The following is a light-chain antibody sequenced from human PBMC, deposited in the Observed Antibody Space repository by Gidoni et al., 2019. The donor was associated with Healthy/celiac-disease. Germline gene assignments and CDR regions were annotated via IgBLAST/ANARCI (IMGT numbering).Light chain of an antibody. CDR2: AAS. J-gene: IGKJ2*01. CDR3: QQSYSTPPT. V-gene: IGKV1-39*01. CDR1: QSISSY. Sequence: DIQMTQSPSSLSASVGDRVTITCRASQSISSYLNWYQQKPGKAPKLLIYAASSLQSGVPSRFSGSGSGTDFTITISSLQPEDFATYYCQQSYSTPPTFXQXTKLEIK.